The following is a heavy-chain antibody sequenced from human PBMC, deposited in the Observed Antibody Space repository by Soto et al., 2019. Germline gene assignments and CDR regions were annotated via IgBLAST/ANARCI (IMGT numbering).Heavy chain of an antibody. Sequence: GGSLRLSCAASGFTFSDYAMSWVRQAPGKGLECVSVISGSGGTTYYADSVKGRFTISRVNSKNTLYLQMNSLRVEDTAVYYCVKGGGFSLRYFMDVWGKGTTVTVSS. CDR1: GFTFSDYA. CDR2: ISGSGGTT. J-gene: IGHJ6*04. V-gene: IGHV3-23*01. D-gene: IGHD3-9*01. CDR3: VKGGGFSLRYFMDV.